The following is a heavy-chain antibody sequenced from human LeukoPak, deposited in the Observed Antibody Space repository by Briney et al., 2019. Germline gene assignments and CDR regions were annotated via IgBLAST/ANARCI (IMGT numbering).Heavy chain of an antibody. Sequence: KTGGSLRLSCAASGFTFSSYSMNWVRQAPGKGLEWVSSISSSSSYIYYADSVKGRFTISRDNAKNSLYLQMNSLRAEDTAVYYCARSPRRLFVVVVAGWFDPWGQGTLVTVSS. V-gene: IGHV3-21*01. CDR3: ARSPRRLFVVVVAGWFDP. CDR2: ISSSSSYI. J-gene: IGHJ5*02. CDR1: GFTFSSYS. D-gene: IGHD2-15*01.